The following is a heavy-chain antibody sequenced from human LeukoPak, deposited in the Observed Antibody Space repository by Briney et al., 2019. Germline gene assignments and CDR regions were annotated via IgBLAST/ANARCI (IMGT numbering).Heavy chain of an antibody. J-gene: IGHJ4*02. Sequence: SETLSLTCTVSGGSISSSTYYWGWIRQPPGKGLEWIGSIYYSGSPYYNPSLKSRVTISVDTSKNQFSLKLSSVTAADTAVYYCARQNSWSGYYMPSLGWGQGTLVTVSS. CDR3: ARQNSWSGYYMPSLG. CDR2: IYYSGSP. D-gene: IGHD3-3*01. V-gene: IGHV4-39*01. CDR1: GGSISSSTYY.